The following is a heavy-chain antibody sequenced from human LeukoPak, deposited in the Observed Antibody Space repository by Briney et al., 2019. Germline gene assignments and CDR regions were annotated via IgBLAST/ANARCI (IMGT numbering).Heavy chain of an antibody. D-gene: IGHD6-13*01. J-gene: IGHJ4*02. CDR3: ARDISSTYYFDY. Sequence: PGGSLRLSCAASGFTFSSYGMHWVRQAPGKGLEGVAFIRYDGSNKYYADSVKGRFTISRDNSKNTLYLQMNSLRAEDTAVYYCARDISSTYYFDYWGQGTLVTVSS. CDR2: IRYDGSNK. CDR1: GFTFSSYG. V-gene: IGHV3-30*02.